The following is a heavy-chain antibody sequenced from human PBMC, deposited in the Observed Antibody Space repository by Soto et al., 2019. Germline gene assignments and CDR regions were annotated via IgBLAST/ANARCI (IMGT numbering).Heavy chain of an antibody. CDR1: GFTFSSYW. Sequence: PGGSLRLSCAASGFTFSSYWMSWVRQAPGKGLEWVANIKQDGSEKYYVDSVKGRFTISRDNAKNSLYLQMNSLRAEDTAVYYCARYCDFWSGYLGAPQFDPWGQGTLVTVSS. D-gene: IGHD3-3*01. J-gene: IGHJ5*02. CDR3: ARYCDFWSGYLGAPQFDP. V-gene: IGHV3-7*01. CDR2: IKQDGSEK.